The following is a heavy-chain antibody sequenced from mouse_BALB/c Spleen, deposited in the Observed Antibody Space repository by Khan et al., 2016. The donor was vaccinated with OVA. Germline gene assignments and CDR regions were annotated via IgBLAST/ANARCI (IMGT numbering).Heavy chain of an antibody. CDR1: GYTFTDYS. D-gene: IGHD2-2*01. V-gene: IGHV9-2-1*01. Sequence: QIQLVQSGPELKKPGATVKISCKASGYTFTDYSMHWVKQTPGKGLKWLGWINTETVEPAYADDFKGRFAFSLETSANTAYLQINNLKNEDTATYFCTRIYGYGGYWGQGTTLTVSS. J-gene: IGHJ2*01. CDR3: TRIYGYGGY. CDR2: INTETVEP.